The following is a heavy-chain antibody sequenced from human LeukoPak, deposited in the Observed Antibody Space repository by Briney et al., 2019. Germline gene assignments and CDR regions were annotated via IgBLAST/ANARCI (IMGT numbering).Heavy chain of an antibody. CDR3: ARVDYGDYAGEDY. V-gene: IGHV3-48*04. D-gene: IGHD4-17*01. CDR2: ISSSSGTI. Sequence: GGSLRLSCAASGFTFSRFSMNWVRQAPGKGLEWVSYISSSSGTIYYADSVKGRFTISRDNAKNSLYLQMNSLRAEDTAVYYCARVDYGDYAGEDYWGQGTLVTVSS. J-gene: IGHJ4*02. CDR1: GFTFSRFS.